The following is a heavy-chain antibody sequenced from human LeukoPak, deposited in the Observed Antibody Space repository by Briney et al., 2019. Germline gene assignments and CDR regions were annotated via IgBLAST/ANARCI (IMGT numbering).Heavy chain of an antibody. V-gene: IGHV4-39*07. J-gene: IGHJ4*02. CDR3: ARATWNYVDY. CDR2: IYYSGST. CDR1: GGSVSSSSYY. Sequence: PSETLSLTCTVSGGSVSSSSYYWGWIRQPPGKGLEWIGSIYYSGSTNYNPSLKSQVTISVDTSKNQFSLRLTSVTAADTAVYYCARATWNYVDYWGQGTLVTVSS. D-gene: IGHD1-1*01.